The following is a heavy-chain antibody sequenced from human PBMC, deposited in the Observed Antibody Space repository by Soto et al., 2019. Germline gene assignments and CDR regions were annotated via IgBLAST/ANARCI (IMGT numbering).Heavy chain of an antibody. Sequence: QVQLVQSGAEVRKPGASVNISCRASGFSFSDNLINWVRQAPGQSLGWMGWINPDNGNTSYSQTFQGRVTISRHSSASIAYVEVSDLTSEDTAVYYCARDILSVGPRANDALDVWGQGTMVTVSS. D-gene: IGHD2-8*02. CDR1: GFSFSDNL. CDR2: INPDNGNT. V-gene: IGHV1-3*01. J-gene: IGHJ3*01. CDR3: ARDILSVGPRANDALDV.